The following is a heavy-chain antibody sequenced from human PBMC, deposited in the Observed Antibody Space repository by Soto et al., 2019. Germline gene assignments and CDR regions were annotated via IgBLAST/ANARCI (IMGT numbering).Heavy chain of an antibody. J-gene: IGHJ4*02. CDR1: GYSFTSYW. V-gene: IGHV5-51*01. D-gene: IGHD3-10*01. CDR3: ARSRGYGSGSYTESGHFDY. Sequence: PGESLKISCKGSGYSFTSYWIGWVRQMPGKGLEWMGIIYPGDSDTRYSPSFQGQVTISADKSISTAYLQWSSLKASDTAMYYCARSRGYGSGSYTESGHFDYRGQGTLVTVSS. CDR2: IYPGDSDT.